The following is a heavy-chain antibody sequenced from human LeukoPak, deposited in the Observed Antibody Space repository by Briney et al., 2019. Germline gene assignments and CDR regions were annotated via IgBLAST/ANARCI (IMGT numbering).Heavy chain of an antibody. CDR2: ITSSSSII. D-gene: IGHD3-16*01. J-gene: IGHJ5*02. Sequence: PGGSLRLSCAASGFTFSSYSMNWVRQAPGKGLEWVSYITSSSSIIYYGDSVKGRFTVSRDNAKNSLYLQMNSLRAEDTAVYYCARRTKITFGGVIQGWFDPWGQGTLVTVSS. CDR3: ARRTKITFGGVIQGWFDP. V-gene: IGHV3-48*01. CDR1: GFTFSSYS.